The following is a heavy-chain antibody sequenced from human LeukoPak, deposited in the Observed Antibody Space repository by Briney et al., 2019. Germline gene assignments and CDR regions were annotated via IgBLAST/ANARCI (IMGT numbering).Heavy chain of an antibody. CDR3: ATPAAGPGAEYSLY. V-gene: IGHV3-21*01. Sequence: PGGSLRLSCAASGFTFSSYAMSWVRQAPGKGLEWVSSIDFTSRYIYNADSVKGRFTTSRDNAKNSLDLQMNSPKVEDTAVYYCATPAAGPGAEYSLYWGQGTLVIVSS. CDR2: IDFTSRYI. CDR1: GFTFSSYA. D-gene: IGHD6-13*01. J-gene: IGHJ1*01.